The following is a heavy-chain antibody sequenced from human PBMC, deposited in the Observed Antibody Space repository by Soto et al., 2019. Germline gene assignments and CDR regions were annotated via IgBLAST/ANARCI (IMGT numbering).Heavy chain of an antibody. CDR2: IYYSGST. V-gene: IGHV4-31*03. J-gene: IGHJ4*02. CDR1: GGSISSGGYY. Sequence: SETLSLTCTVSGGSISSGGYYWSWIRQHPGKGLEWIGYIYYSGSTYYNPSLKSRVTISVDTSKNQFSLKLSSVTAADTAVYYCARYRNVDIVATIPTYFDYWGQGTLVTVSS. CDR3: ARYRNVDIVATIPTYFDY. D-gene: IGHD5-12*01.